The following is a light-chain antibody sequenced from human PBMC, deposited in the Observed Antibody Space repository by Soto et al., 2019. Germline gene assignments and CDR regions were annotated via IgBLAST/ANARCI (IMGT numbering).Light chain of an antibody. CDR1: SSDVGAYKY. CDR2: EVS. J-gene: IGLJ1*01. CDR3: SSFTTYSSYV. Sequence: QSALTQPASVSGSPGQSITISCPGTSSDVGAYKYVSWYQQHPGKAPKLLIFEVSDRPSGVSNRFSGSKSGNTASLTISGLQAEDEADYFCSSFTTYSSYVFGTGTKVTVL. V-gene: IGLV2-14*01.